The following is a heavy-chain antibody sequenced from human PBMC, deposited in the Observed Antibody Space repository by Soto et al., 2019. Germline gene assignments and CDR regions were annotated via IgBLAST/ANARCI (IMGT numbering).Heavy chain of an antibody. V-gene: IGHV3-9*01. Sequence: SLRLSCAISGFTFDDYAMHWVRQAPGKGREWVSGISWNSGSIGYADSVKGRFTISRDNAKNSLYLQMNSLRAEDTALYYCANCTGFRSPWPVLSYFDYWGQGTLVTVSS. D-gene: IGHD6-19*01. J-gene: IGHJ4*02. CDR3: ANCTGFRSPWPVLSYFDY. CDR2: ISWNSGSI. CDR1: GFTFDDYA.